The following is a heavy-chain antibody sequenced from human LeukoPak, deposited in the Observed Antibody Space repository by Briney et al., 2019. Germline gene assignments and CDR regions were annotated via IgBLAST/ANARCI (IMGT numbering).Heavy chain of an antibody. CDR3: ARGQASDFDY. Sequence: GGSLRLSCAASGFTFSSYSMNWVRQAPGKGLEWVSSISSSSSYIYYVDSVKGRFTISRDNAKNSLYLQMNSLRAEDTAVYYCARGQASDFDYWGQGTLVTVSS. CDR2: ISSSSSYI. CDR1: GFTFSSYS. J-gene: IGHJ4*02. V-gene: IGHV3-21*01.